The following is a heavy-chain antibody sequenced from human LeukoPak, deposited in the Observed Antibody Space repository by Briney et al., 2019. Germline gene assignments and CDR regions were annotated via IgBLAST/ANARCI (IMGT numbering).Heavy chain of an antibody. CDR2: IYPGDSET. V-gene: IGHV5-51*01. CDR3: ARLPTYYYDSSGYLDY. J-gene: IGHJ4*02. CDR1: GYSFTSYW. Sequence: GESLKISCKGSGYSFTSYWIGWVRQMPGKGLEWMGIIYPGDSETRYSPSFQGQVTISADKSISTAYLQWSSLKASDTAMCYCARLPTYYYDSSGYLDYWGQGTLVTVSS. D-gene: IGHD3-22*01.